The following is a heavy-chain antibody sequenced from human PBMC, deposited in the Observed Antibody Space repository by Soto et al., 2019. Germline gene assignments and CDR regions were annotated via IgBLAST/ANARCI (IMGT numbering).Heavy chain of an antibody. D-gene: IGHD3-16*02. J-gene: IGHJ3*02. Sequence: EVQLVESGGGLVQPGGSLKLSCAASGFTVSGSAVHWVRQASGKGLEWVGRIRSKTNSYATAYAASVKGRFTISRDDSKNTAYLQMNSLKPEDTAVYYCTSHLGDLSFPRAFDIWGQGTMVTVSS. V-gene: IGHV3-73*01. CDR3: TSHLGDLSFPRAFDI. CDR1: GFTVSGSA. CDR2: IRSKTNSYAT.